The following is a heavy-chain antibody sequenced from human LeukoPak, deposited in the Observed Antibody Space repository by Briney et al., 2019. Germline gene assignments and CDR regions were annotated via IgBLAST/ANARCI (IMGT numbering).Heavy chain of an antibody. V-gene: IGHV4-34*01. J-gene: IGHJ5*02. CDR1: GGSFSGYY. CDR2: INHSGST. D-gene: IGHD3-16*01. CDR3: ARSGLGMNWFDP. Sequence: PSETLSLTCAVYGGSFSGYYWSWIRQPPGKGLEWIGEINHSGSTYYNPSLKSRVTISVDTSKNQFSLKLSSVTAADTAVYYCARSGLGMNWFDPWGQGTLVTVSS.